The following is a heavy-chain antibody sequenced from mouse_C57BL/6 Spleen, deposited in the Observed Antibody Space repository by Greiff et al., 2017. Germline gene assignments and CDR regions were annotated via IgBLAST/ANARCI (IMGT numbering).Heavy chain of an antibody. V-gene: IGHV1-19*01. D-gene: IGHD2-3*01. CDR1: GYTFTDYY. Sequence: VQLKQSGPVLVKPGASVKMSCKASGYTFTDYYMNWVKQSHGKSLEWIGVINPYNGGTSYNQQVKGKATLTIGRSSHKVYLELSSLTSEDSAVFYCASDGYDCYRDFDYWGQGTTLTVSS. J-gene: IGHJ2*01. CDR3: ASDGYDCYRDFDY. CDR2: INPYNGGT.